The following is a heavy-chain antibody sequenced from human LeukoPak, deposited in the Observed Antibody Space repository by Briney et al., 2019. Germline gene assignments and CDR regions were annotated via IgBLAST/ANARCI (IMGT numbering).Heavy chain of an antibody. V-gene: IGHV1-69*13. CDR1: GGTFSSYA. CDR3: ASSTDILTGYLLDY. Sequence: SVKVSCKASGGTFSSYAISWVRQAPGQGLEWMGGIIPIFGTANYAQKFQGRVTITAVESTSTAYMELSSLRSEDTAVYYCASSTDILTGYLLDYWGQGTLVTVSS. CDR2: IIPIFGTA. J-gene: IGHJ4*02. D-gene: IGHD3-9*01.